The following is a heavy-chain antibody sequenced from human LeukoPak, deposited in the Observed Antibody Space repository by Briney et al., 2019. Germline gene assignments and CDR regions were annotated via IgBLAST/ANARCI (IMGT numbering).Heavy chain of an antibody. D-gene: IGHD6-19*01. Sequence: ASVKVSCKASGYTFTSYGISWVRQAPGQGLEWMGWISAYNGNTNYAQKLQGRVTMTTDTSTSTAYMELRSLRSDDTAVYYCARDGGPAVAGDNWFDPWGQGTLVTVSS. CDR1: GYTFTSYG. J-gene: IGHJ5*02. CDR3: ARDGGPAVAGDNWFDP. CDR2: ISAYNGNT. V-gene: IGHV1-18*01.